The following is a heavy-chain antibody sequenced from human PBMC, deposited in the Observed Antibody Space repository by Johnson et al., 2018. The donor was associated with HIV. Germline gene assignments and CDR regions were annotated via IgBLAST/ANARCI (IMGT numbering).Heavy chain of an antibody. J-gene: IGHJ3*02. Sequence: EVQLVESGGGVVRPGGSLRLSCAASGFTFDDYGMSWVRQAPGKGLEWVSGIDWNGGSTSYADSVRDRFTISRDNAKNSLYLQMNSLRAEDTALYYCTRARYSSSWYNGDAFDIWGQGTMVTVSS. D-gene: IGHD6-13*01. CDR2: IDWNGGST. CDR3: TRARYSSSWYNGDAFDI. V-gene: IGHV3-20*04. CDR1: GFTFDDYG.